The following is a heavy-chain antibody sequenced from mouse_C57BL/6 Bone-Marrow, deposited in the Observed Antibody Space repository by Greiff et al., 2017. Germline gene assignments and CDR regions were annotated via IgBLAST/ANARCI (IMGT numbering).Heavy chain of an antibody. Sequence: QVQLQQSGAELARPGASVKLSCKASGYTFTSYGISWVKQRTGKGLEWIGEIYPRSGNTYYNEKFKGKATLTADKSSSTTYMELRSLTSEDSAVYVCASPHCDHYAMDYWGQGTSVTVTA. V-gene: IGHV1-81*01. CDR2: IYPRSGNT. J-gene: IGHJ4*01. CDR3: ASPHCDHYAMDY. CDR1: GYTFTSYG.